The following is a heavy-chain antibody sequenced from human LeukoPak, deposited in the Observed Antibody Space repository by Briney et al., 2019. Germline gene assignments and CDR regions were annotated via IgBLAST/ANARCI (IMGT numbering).Heavy chain of an antibody. Sequence: ASVKVSCKASGYTFSGTGWYLYWLRQAPGQGLECMGWIYPYTGATHYAQKFQGRVAMTRDTSISTAYMELSRLRPNDTAVYYCARDGPAQMVDFDYWGQGTLVTVSS. V-gene: IGHV1-2*02. CDR3: ARDGPAQMVDFDY. CDR2: IYPYTGAT. D-gene: IGHD3-10*01. CDR1: GYTFSGTGWY. J-gene: IGHJ4*02.